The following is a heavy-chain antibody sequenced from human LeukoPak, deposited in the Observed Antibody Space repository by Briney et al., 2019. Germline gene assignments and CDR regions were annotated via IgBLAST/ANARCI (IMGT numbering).Heavy chain of an antibody. CDR3: ARQPGAGWFDP. CDR1: GYGFTSSW. D-gene: IGHD3-10*01. V-gene: IGHV5-51*01. Sequence: GESLKISCQASGYGFTSSWIGWARQMPGKGLEWMAIINPGDSDTRYSPSFQGQVTTSADKSISTVYLQWGSLKASDTAMYYCARQPGAGWFDPWGQGTLVTVSS. CDR2: INPGDSDT. J-gene: IGHJ5*02.